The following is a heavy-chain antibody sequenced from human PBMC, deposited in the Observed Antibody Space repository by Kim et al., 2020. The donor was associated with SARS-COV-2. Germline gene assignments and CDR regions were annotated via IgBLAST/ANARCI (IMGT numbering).Heavy chain of an antibody. CDR1: GFTFSSYA. CDR3: AKAEGYYDSSGYYSP. Sequence: GGSLRLSCAASGFTFSSYAMHWVRQAPGKGLEWVAVIWYDGSNKYYADSVKGRFTISRDNSKNTLYLQMNSLRAEDTAVYYCAKAEGYYDSSGYYSPWGQGTLVTVSS. V-gene: IGHV3-33*06. CDR2: IWYDGSNK. D-gene: IGHD3-22*01. J-gene: IGHJ5*02.